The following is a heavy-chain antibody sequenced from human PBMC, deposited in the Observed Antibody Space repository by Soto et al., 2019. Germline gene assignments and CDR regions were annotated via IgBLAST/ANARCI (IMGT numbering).Heavy chain of an antibody. V-gene: IGHV4-34*01. J-gene: IGHJ4*02. D-gene: IGHD2-2*01. CDR3: ARTGWSIVVVPAAIPYHYFDY. CDR2: INHSGST. Sequence: PSETLSLTCAVYGGSFSGYYWSWIRQPPGKGLERIGEINHSGSTNYNPSLKSRVTISVDTSKNQFSLKLSSVTAADTAVYYCARTGWSIVVVPAAIPYHYFDYWGQGTLVTVS. CDR1: GGSFSGYY.